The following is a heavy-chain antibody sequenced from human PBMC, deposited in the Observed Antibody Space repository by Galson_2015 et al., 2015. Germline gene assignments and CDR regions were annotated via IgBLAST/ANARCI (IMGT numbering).Heavy chain of an antibody. J-gene: IGHJ4*02. CDR1: GFTFSDYY. V-gene: IGHV3-11*01. Sequence: SLRLSCAASGFTFSDYYMNWIRQAPGKGLEWVSSISYSDNTIYYADSVRGRFAISRDNARNSLYLQTNSLRAEDTAVYYCARDGLAAGLYFDHWGQGTLVSVSS. CDR2: ISYSDNTI. CDR3: ARDGLAAGLYFDH. D-gene: IGHD6-13*01.